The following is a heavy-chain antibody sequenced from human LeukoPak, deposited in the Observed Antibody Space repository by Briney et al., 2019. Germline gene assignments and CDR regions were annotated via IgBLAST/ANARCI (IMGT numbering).Heavy chain of an antibody. Sequence: SQTLSLTCAVSGGSISSGGYSWSWLRQPPGKGLEWIGYIYHSGSTYYNPSLNSRVTISVDRSKNQFSLKLSSVTAADTAVYYCARGVAAAGTRGDWFDPWGQGTLVTVSS. J-gene: IGHJ5*02. V-gene: IGHV4-30-2*01. CDR3: ARGVAAAGTRGDWFDP. CDR1: GGSISSGGYS. D-gene: IGHD6-13*01. CDR2: IYHSGST.